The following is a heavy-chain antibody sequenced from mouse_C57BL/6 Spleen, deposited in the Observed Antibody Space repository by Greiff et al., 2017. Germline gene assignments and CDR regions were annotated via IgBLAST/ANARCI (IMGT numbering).Heavy chain of an antibody. CDR2: IYPGDGDT. D-gene: IGHD4-1*01. CDR1: GYAFSSYW. Sequence: QVQLQQFGAELVKPGASVKISCKASGYAFSSYWMNWVKQRPGKGLEWIGQIYPGDGDTNYNGKFKGKATLTADKSSSTAYMQLSSLTSEDSAVYFCARSGGTLYWYFDVWGTGTTVTVSS. J-gene: IGHJ1*03. V-gene: IGHV1-80*01. CDR3: ARSGGTLYWYFDV.